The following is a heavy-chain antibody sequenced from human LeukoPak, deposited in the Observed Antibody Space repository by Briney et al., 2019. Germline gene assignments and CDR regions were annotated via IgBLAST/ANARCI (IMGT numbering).Heavy chain of an antibody. J-gene: IGHJ4*02. CDR3: ARGSSTKMATIRFDY. Sequence: SETLSLTRAVCVESFSGYYWSWIPQPPGRGLEWMGEINHSGSTNYNPSLKSRVTTSVDTSKNQFSLKPSSVTAADPAVYYCARGSSTKMATIRFDYWGQGTLVTVSS. CDR1: VESFSGYY. CDR2: INHSGST. V-gene: IGHV4-34*01. D-gene: IGHD5-24*01.